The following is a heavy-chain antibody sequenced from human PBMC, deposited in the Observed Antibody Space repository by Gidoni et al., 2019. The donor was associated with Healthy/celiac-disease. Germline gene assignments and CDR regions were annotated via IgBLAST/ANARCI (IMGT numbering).Heavy chain of an antibody. V-gene: IGHV3-23*01. D-gene: IGHD3-22*01. CDR2: ISGSGGST. Sequence: EVQLLESGGGLVQPGGSLRLSCSASGFPFISYAMSWVRQAPGKGLEWFSAISGSGGSTYYADSVKGRFTISRDNSKNTLYLQMNSLRAEDTAVYYCAKDPPYDSSGYYCWGQGTLVTVSS. CDR3: AKDPPYDSSGYYC. CDR1: GFPFISYA. J-gene: IGHJ4*02.